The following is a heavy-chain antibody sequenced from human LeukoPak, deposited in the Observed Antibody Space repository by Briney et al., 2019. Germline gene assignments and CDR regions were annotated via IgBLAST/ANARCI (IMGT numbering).Heavy chain of an antibody. D-gene: IGHD3-9*01. CDR1: GYTFTNYY. V-gene: IGHV1-2*06. CDR3: ATGILTGFDN. J-gene: IGHJ4*02. CDR2: INPKSGGT. Sequence: ASVSVSCKASGYTFTNYYMHWVRQAPGQGLEWMGRINPKSGGTSYAQKFEGGVTMTRDTSISTVYMELSRLTSDDTAMYYCATGILTGFDNWGQGTLVTVSS.